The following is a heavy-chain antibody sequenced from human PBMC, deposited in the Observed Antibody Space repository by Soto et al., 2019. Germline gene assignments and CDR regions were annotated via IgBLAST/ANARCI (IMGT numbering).Heavy chain of an antibody. V-gene: IGHV4-34*01. CDR2: INHSGST. D-gene: IGHD3-9*01. Sequence: SETLSLTCAVYGGSFSGYYWSWIRQPPGKGLEWIGEINHSGSTNYNPSLKSRVTISVDTSKNQFSLKLSSVTAADTAVYYCARGLRYYDILTGYSSGYYYYGMDVWGQGTTVTASS. CDR1: GGSFSGYY. CDR3: ARGLRYYDILTGYSSGYYYYGMDV. J-gene: IGHJ6*02.